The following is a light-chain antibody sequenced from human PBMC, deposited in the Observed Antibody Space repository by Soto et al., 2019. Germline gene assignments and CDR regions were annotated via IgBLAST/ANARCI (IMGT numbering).Light chain of an antibody. CDR3: QQFGLSPT. V-gene: IGKV3-15*01. CDR2: GAS. J-gene: IGKJ4*01. CDR1: QSISSN. Sequence: EIVMTQSPATLSVSPGERVTLSCRASQSISSNLAWYQQKPGQAPRLLIYGASTRAPTFPARFSGSGSGTDFNVTISRLEPEDFAVYYCQQFGLSPTFGGGTKVEIK.